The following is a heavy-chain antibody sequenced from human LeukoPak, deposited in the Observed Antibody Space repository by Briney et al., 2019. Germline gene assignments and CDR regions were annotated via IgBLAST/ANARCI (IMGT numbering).Heavy chain of an antibody. V-gene: IGHV1-58*01. CDR1: GFTFTSSA. Sequence: GASVKVSCKASGFTFTSSAVQWVRQARGQRLEWIGWIVVGSGNTNYAQKFQERVTITRDMSTSTAYMELSSLRSEDTAVYYCAASPDYYDSSGYYRFDYWGQGTLVTVSS. CDR2: IVVGSGNT. J-gene: IGHJ4*02. D-gene: IGHD3-22*01. CDR3: AASPDYYDSSGYYRFDY.